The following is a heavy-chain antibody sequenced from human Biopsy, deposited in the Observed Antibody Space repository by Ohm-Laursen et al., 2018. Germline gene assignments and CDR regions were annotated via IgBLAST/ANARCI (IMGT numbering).Heavy chain of an antibody. V-gene: IGHV1-69*06. D-gene: IGHD3-22*01. CDR2: VMPFFGTA. Sequence: SVKVSCKASGGTFSSYIFAWVRQAPGQRPEWMGDVMPFFGTAQYAPKLQGRVSMTADKTAYTAYMELTSLTSEDTAVYFCARHYYDTSGYNWFDPWGQGTLVTVSS. CDR3: ARHYYDTSGYNWFDP. J-gene: IGHJ5*02. CDR1: GGTFSSYI.